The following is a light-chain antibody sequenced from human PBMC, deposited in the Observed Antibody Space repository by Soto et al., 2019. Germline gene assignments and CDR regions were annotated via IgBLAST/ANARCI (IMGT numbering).Light chain of an antibody. CDR3: AAWDDSLSGSYV. CDR1: TSNIGSNY. V-gene: IGLV1-47*01. J-gene: IGLJ1*01. CDR2: RNN. Sequence: QSVLTQPPSASGTPGPRVTISCSGSTSNIGSNYVYWYQQLPGTAPKLLIYRNNQRPSGVPDRFSGTKSGTSASLAISGLRSEDEGDYYCAAWDDSLSGSYVFGTGTKLTVL.